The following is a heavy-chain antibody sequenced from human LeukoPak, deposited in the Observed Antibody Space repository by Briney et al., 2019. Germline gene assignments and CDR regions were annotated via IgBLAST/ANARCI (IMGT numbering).Heavy chain of an antibody. Sequence: SETLSLTCTVSGGSISSYYWSWSRQHPGEGLEWIGYIYYIGSTNYNPSLKSRVTISVDTSKNQFSLKLSSVTAADTAVYYCARGGDHRHFDYWGQGTLVTVSS. CDR1: GGSISSYY. D-gene: IGHD2-21*02. J-gene: IGHJ4*02. CDR2: IYYIGST. CDR3: ARGGDHRHFDY. V-gene: IGHV4-59*01.